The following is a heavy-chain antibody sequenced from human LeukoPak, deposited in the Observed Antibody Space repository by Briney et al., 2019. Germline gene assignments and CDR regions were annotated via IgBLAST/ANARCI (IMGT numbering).Heavy chain of an antibody. J-gene: IGHJ4*02. D-gene: IGHD3-10*01. CDR3: AKEEFRGFDY. CDR2: FSGRAAST. Sequence: GGSLRLSCAASGFTLSNYAMGWVRQAPGQGLEWVSTFSGRAASTYYVDSVKGRFTISRDNSKNTLYLQMNSLRAEDTAVYYCAKEEFRGFDYWGQGTLVTVSS. CDR1: GFTLSNYA. V-gene: IGHV3-23*01.